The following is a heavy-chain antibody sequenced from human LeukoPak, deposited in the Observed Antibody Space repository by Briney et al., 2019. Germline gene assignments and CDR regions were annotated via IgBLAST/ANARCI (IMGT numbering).Heavy chain of an antibody. V-gene: IGHV3-7*01. CDR2: IKQDGSEK. CDR1: GFTFSSYW. D-gene: IGHD3-10*01. CDR3: ARDPPVVRGVSDY. Sequence: GGSLRLSCAASGFTFSSYWMSWVRQAPGKGLERVANIKQDGSEKYYVDSVKGRFTISRDNAKNSLYLQMNSLRAEDTAVYYCARDPPVVRGVSDYWGQGTLVTVSS. J-gene: IGHJ4*02.